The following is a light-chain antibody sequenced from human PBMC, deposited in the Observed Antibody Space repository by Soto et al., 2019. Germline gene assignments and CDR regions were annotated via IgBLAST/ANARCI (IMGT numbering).Light chain of an antibody. CDR2: DAS. J-gene: IGKJ5*01. V-gene: IGKV3-11*01. CDR3: QQRSNWPIT. Sequence: EIVLTQSPATLSLSPGESATLSCRATRSVSSYLAWYQQKPGQAPRLLIYDASSRPTDIPARFSGSGSGTDFTLTTSSLEPEDFALYYCQQRSNWPITFGQGTRLEI. CDR1: RSVSSY.